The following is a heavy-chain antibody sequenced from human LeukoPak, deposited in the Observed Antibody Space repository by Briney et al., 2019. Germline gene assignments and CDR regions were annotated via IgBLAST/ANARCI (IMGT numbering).Heavy chain of an antibody. V-gene: IGHV3-53*01. J-gene: IGHJ4*02. CDR1: GFTVSSNY. Sequence: PGRSLRLSCAASGFTVSSNYMSWVRQAPGKGLEWVSVIYSGGSTYYADSVKGRFTISRDNSKNTLYLQMNSLRAEDTAVYYCARRTRGSSGGYFDYWGQGTLVAVYS. CDR3: ARRTRGSSGGYFDY. D-gene: IGHD1-26*01. CDR2: IYSGGST.